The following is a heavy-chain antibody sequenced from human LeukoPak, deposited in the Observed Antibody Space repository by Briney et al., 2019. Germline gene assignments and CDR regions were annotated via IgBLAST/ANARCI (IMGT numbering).Heavy chain of an antibody. CDR3: ARDPPDY. CDR1: GFTFSSYE. CDR2: ILNSGTTT. V-gene: IGHV3-48*03. Sequence: PGGSLRLSCAAPGFTFSSYEMNWVRQAPGKGLEWVSYILNSGTTTYYADSVRGRFTISRDNAKNSLYLQMNSLRAEDTGVYYCARDPPDYWGQGILVTVSS. J-gene: IGHJ4*02.